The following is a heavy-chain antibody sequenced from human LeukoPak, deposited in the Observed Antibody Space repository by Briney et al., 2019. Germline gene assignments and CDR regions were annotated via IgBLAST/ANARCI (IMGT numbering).Heavy chain of an antibody. CDR3: VRDSALTGTYWYFDL. J-gene: IGHJ2*01. CDR2: ISWNSGSR. V-gene: IGHV3-9*01. CDR1: GFIFDDYA. D-gene: IGHD6-19*01. Sequence: GGSLRLSCAASGFIFDDYAMYWVRQAPGKGLEWVSSISWNSGSRVYADSVKGRFTISRDNAKKSLYLQMNSLRAEDTAVYYCVRDSALTGTYWYFDLWGRGTLVTVSS.